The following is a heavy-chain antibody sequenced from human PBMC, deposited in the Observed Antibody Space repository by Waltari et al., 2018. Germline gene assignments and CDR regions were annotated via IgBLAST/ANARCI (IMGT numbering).Heavy chain of an antibody. D-gene: IGHD6-6*01. CDR2: IRSKAYGGTT. CDR3: TRDLFSSSSDYYYYGMDV. Sequence: EVQLVESGGGLVQPGRSLRLSCTASGFTFGDYAMSWFRQAPGKGLEWVGFIRSKAYGGTTEYAASVKGRFTISRDDSKSIAYLQMNSLKTEDTAVYYCTRDLFSSSSDYYYYGMDVWGQGTTVTVSS. CDR1: GFTFGDYA. V-gene: IGHV3-49*03. J-gene: IGHJ6*02.